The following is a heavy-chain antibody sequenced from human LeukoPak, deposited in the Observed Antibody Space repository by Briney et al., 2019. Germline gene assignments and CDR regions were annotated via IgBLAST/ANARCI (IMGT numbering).Heavy chain of an antibody. CDR1: GFTFSSYW. D-gene: IGHD3-22*01. CDR3: ARDRYYYDSSGYLDCYYMDV. Sequence: PGGSLRLSCAASGFTFSSYWMSWVRQAPGKGLEWVANIKQDESEKYYVDSVKGRFTISRDNAKNSLYLQMNSLRAEDTALYHCARDRYYYDSSGYLDCYYMDVWGKGTTVTISS. V-gene: IGHV3-7*03. CDR2: IKQDESEK. J-gene: IGHJ6*03.